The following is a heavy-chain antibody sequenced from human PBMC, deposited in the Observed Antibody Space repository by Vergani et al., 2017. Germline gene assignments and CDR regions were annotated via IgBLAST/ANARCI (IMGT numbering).Heavy chain of an antibody. D-gene: IGHD3-3*01. J-gene: IGHJ4*02. CDR3: TAANDFWSGYAQEGY. V-gene: IGHV3-15*01. CDR1: GFTFSNAW. CDR2: IKSKTDGGTT. Sequence: EVQLVESGGGLVKPGGSLRLSCAASGFTFSNAWMSWVRQAPGKGLEWVGRIKSKTDGGTTDYAATVKGRFTISRDDSKYTLYLQMNSLKTEDTAVYYCTAANDFWSGYAQEGYWGQGTLVTVSS.